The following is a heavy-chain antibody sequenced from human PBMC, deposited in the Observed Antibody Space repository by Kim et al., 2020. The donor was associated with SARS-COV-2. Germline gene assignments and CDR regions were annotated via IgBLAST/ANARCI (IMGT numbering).Heavy chain of an antibody. V-gene: IGHV4-34*01. J-gene: IGHJ6*02. CDR1: GGSFSGYY. CDR3: ARVRGLLWFGNPHPGNGMDG. D-gene: IGHD3-10*01. Sequence: SETLSLTCAVYGGSFSGYYWSWIRQPPGKGLEWIGEINHSGSTNYNPSLKSRVTISVDTSKNQFSLKLSSVTAADTAVYYCARVRGLLWFGNPHPGNGMDGWGQGTTVTVSS. CDR2: INHSGST.